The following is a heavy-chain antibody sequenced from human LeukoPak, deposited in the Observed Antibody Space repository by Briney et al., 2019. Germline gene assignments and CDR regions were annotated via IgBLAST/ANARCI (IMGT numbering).Heavy chain of an antibody. CDR3: ARSDSGWSLFYFDY. J-gene: IGHJ4*02. CDR1: GGSISSSNW. V-gene: IGHV4-4*02. CDR2: IYHSGTT. Sequence: SETLSLTCAVSGGSISSSNWWSWVRQPPGKGLEWIGEIYHSGTTNYNPSLKSRVTISVDKSKNQFSLKLSAVTAADTAVYYCARSDSGWSLFYFDYWGQGTLVTVSS. D-gene: IGHD6-19*01.